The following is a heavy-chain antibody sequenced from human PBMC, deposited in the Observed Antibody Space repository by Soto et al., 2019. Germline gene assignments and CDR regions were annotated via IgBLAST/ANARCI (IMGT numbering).Heavy chain of an antibody. CDR3: ARADYNYYNGMDV. CDR1: GAPLSSGNYY. J-gene: IGHJ6*02. V-gene: IGHV4-30-4*01. D-gene: IGHD3-10*01. CDR2: IYYSGGT. Sequence: SETLSLTCTVSGAPLSSGNYYWSWIRQPPGKGLEWIGYIYYSGGTYYIPSLKSRVTMSVDTSKNQYSLNLSSVTAADTAVYYCARADYNYYNGMDVWGQGTTVTVSS.